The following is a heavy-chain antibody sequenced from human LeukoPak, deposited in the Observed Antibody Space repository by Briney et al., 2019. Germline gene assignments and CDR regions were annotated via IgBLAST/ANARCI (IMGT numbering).Heavy chain of an antibody. D-gene: IGHD3-10*01. CDR2: MNPNSGNT. J-gene: IGHJ6*02. Sequence: ASVNVSCKASGYTFTSYDINWVRQATGQGLEWMGWMNPNSGNTGYAQKFQGRVTMTRNTSISTAYMELSSLRSEDTAVYYCARFLGSGSRYYYYYGMDVWGQGTTVTVSS. CDR1: GYTFTSYD. CDR3: ARFLGSGSRYYYYYGMDV. V-gene: IGHV1-8*01.